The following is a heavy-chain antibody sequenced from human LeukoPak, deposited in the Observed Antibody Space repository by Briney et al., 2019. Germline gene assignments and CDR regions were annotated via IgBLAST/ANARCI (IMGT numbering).Heavy chain of an antibody. D-gene: IGHD3-22*01. CDR1: GFTFSSYS. Sequence: GGSLRLSCAASGFTFSSYSMNWVRQAPGKGLEWVSSISSSSSSIYYADSVKGRFIISRDNAKNSLYLQMNSLRAEDTAVYYCAREANYCDSSGYYCAFFSWGQGNLVTVSS. V-gene: IGHV3-21*01. CDR2: ISSSSSSI. CDR3: AREANYCDSSGYYCAFFS. J-gene: IGHJ5*02.